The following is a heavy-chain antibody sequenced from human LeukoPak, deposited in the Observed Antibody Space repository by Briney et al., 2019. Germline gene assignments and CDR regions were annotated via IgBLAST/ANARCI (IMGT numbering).Heavy chain of an antibody. J-gene: IGHJ5*02. CDR1: GGSISSYY. CDR2: IYYSGST. D-gene: IGHD6-19*01. Sequence: SETLSLTSTVSGGSISSYYWSWIRQPPGKGLEWIGYIYYSGSTNYNPSLKSRVTISVDTSKNQFSLKLSSVTAADTAVYYCARASSGWNNWFDPWGQGTLVTVSS. CDR3: ARASSGWNNWFDP. V-gene: IGHV4-59*01.